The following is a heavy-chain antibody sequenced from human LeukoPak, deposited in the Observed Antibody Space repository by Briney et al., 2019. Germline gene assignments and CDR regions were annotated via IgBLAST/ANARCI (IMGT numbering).Heavy chain of an antibody. CDR3: ARDPPHYYDSSGYRLDAFDI. CDR2: IWYDGSNK. CDR1: GFTFSSYG. Sequence: PGGSLRLSCAASGFTFSSYGMHWVRQAPGKGLEWVAVIWYDGSNKYYADSVKGRFTISRDNSKNTLYLQMNSLRAEDTAVYYCARDPPHYYDSSGYRLDAFDIWGQGTMVTVSS. V-gene: IGHV3-33*01. J-gene: IGHJ3*02. D-gene: IGHD3-22*01.